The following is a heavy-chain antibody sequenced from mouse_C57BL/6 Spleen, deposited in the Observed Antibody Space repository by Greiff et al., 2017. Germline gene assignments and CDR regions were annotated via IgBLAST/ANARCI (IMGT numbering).Heavy chain of an antibody. Sequence: QVHVKQSGAELARPGASVKMSCKASGYTFTSYTMHWVKQRPGQGLEWIGYINPSSGYTKYNQKFKDKATLTADKSSSTAYMQLSSLTSEDSAVYYCASLITTVVVPDYWGQGTTLTVSS. CDR2: INPSSGYT. CDR3: ASLITTVVVPDY. CDR1: GYTFTSYT. J-gene: IGHJ2*01. D-gene: IGHD1-1*01. V-gene: IGHV1-4*01.